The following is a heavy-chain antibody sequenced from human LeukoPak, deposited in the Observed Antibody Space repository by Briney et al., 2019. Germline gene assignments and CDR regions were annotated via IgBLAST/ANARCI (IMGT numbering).Heavy chain of an antibody. CDR2: ISGDGGST. CDR1: GFTFNDYA. Sequence: GGSLRLSCAASGFTFNDYAMHWVRQAPGKGLEWVSLISGDGGSTYYADSVKGRFTISRDNSKNSLYLQMNSLRTEDTALYYCAKGKGYYYDSRLDYWGQGTLVTVSS. V-gene: IGHV3-43*02. J-gene: IGHJ4*02. CDR3: AKGKGYYYDSRLDY. D-gene: IGHD3-22*01.